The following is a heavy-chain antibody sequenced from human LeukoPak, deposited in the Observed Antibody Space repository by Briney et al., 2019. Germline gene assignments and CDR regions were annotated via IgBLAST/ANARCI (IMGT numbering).Heavy chain of an antibody. V-gene: IGHV3-30*18. CDR1: GFTFSRHT. J-gene: IGHJ4*02. Sequence: GGSLRLSCAASGFTFSRHTMHWARQAPGKGREWVAVISFDGTKHYYADSVKGRFTIARDNSKNTLYLQMSSLRGQDTAIYYCVKDRAAVLEYWGQGTLVTVSS. CDR2: ISFDGTKH. CDR3: VKDRAAVLEY. D-gene: IGHD2-15*01.